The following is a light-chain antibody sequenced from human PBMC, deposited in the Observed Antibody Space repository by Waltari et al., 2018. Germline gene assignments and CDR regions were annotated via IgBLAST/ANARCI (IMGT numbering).Light chain of an antibody. CDR2: QDN. Sequence: YELTQPPSVSASPGQTAIITCSGDKLGNTYPFWYQPRPGQSPVLLIYQDNRRPSGIPERFSGSNSGNTATLTITETQAVDEADYFCQTWDTTIDVAFGGGTRLTVL. CDR1: KLGNTY. J-gene: IGLJ2*01. V-gene: IGLV3-1*01. CDR3: QTWDTTIDVA.